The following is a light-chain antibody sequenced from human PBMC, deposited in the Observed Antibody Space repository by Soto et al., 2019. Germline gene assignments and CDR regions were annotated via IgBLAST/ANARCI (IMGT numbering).Light chain of an antibody. CDR2: DAS. CDR1: QSVSSY. CDR3: QQRSNWPLT. Sequence: EIVLTQSPATLSLSPGERATLSCRASQSVSSYLAWYQQKPDQAPRLLIYDASNRATGIPARFSGSGSGTDCNLNISSLEPEDFAVYYFQQRSNWPLTFGGGTKVEIK. J-gene: IGKJ4*01. V-gene: IGKV3-11*01.